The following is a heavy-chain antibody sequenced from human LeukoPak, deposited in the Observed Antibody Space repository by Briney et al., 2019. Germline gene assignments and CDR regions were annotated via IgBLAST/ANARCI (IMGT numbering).Heavy chain of an antibody. D-gene: IGHD6-25*01. Sequence: ASVKVSCKASGGTFSSYAISWVRQAPGQGLEWMGGIIPIFGTANYAQKFQGRVTITADESTSTAYMELSSLRSEDTAVYCCASSRGYITPSWFDPWGQGTLVTVSS. CDR2: IIPIFGTA. CDR3: ASSRGYITPSWFDP. CDR1: GGTFSSYA. V-gene: IGHV1-69*13. J-gene: IGHJ5*02.